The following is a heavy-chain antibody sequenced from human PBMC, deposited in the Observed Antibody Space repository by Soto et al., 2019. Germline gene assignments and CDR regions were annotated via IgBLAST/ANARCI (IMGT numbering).Heavy chain of an antibody. CDR3: AKDGRIPGIAVAGPFDY. CDR2: ISGSGGST. Sequence: GGSLRFSCAASGFTFSSYAMSWVRQAPGKGLEWVSAISGSGGSTYYADSVKGRFTISRDNSKNTLYLQMNSLRAEDTAVYYCAKDGRIPGIAVAGPFDYWGQGTLVTVSS. V-gene: IGHV3-23*01. J-gene: IGHJ4*02. D-gene: IGHD6-19*01. CDR1: GFTFSSYA.